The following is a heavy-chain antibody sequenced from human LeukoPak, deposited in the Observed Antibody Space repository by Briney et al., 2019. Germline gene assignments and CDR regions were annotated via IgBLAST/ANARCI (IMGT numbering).Heavy chain of an antibody. J-gene: IGHJ4*02. CDR3: AKDFSYSSSWYARWTDYLDY. D-gene: IGHD6-13*01. V-gene: IGHV3-7*01. CDR1: GFTLSSYW. Sequence: GGSLRLSCAASGFTLSSYWMSWVRQAPGKGLAWVANIKQVGSEKYYVDSVKGRFTISRDNAKNSLYLQMNSKRAEDTAAYYCAKDFSYSSSWYARWTDYLDYWGQGTLVTVSS. CDR2: IKQVGSEK.